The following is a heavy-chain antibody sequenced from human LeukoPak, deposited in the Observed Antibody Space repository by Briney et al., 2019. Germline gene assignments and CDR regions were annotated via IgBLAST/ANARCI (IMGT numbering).Heavy chain of an antibody. J-gene: IGHJ4*01. Sequence: ASVKVSCKASGYTFTSYGISWVRQAPGQGLEWMGWISAYNGNTDYAQKLQGRVTMTTDTSTSTAYMELRSLRSDDTAVYYCARPRIHYDSSGYYFYFDYWGQEPWSPSPQ. CDR3: ARPRIHYDSSGYYFYFDY. CDR2: ISAYNGNT. D-gene: IGHD3-22*01. V-gene: IGHV1-18*01. CDR1: GYTFTSYG.